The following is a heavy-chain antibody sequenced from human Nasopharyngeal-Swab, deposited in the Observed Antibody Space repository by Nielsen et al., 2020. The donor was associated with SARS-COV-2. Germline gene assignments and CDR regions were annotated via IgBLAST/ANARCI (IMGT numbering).Heavy chain of an antibody. D-gene: IGHD3-9*01. Sequence: WIRQPPGKGLEWIGYIYYSGSTYYNPSLKSRVTISVDTSKNQFSLKLSSVTAADTAVYYCARDITYYDILTGYFSYWYFDLWGRGTLVTVSS. V-gene: IGHV4-59*01. CDR3: ARDITYYDILTGYFSYWYFDL. J-gene: IGHJ2*01. CDR2: IYYSGST.